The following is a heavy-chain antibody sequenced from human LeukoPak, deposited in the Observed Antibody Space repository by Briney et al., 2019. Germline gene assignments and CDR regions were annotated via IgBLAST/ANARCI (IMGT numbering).Heavy chain of an antibody. V-gene: IGHV3-30*02. CDR3: AKDLVYCSSTSCYTSDFDY. J-gene: IGHJ4*02. CDR1: GFTFSSYG. Sequence: GPLRLSCAASGFTFSSYGMHWVRQAPGKGLEWVAFIRYDGSNKYYADSVKGRFTISRDNSKNTLYLQMNSLRAEDTAVYYCAKDLVYCSSTSCYTSDFDYWGQGTLVTVSS. CDR2: IRYDGSNK. D-gene: IGHD2-2*02.